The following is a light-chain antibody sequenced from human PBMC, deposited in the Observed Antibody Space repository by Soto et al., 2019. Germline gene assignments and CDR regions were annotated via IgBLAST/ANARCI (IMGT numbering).Light chain of an antibody. V-gene: IGLV2-23*02. J-gene: IGLJ2*01. CDR1: NNDVGRYNL. CDR3: CSNAGGGTVV. Sequence: QSALTQPASVSGSPGQSITFSCTGTNNDVGRYNLVSWYQQHPAKAPKLIIYAVNKRPSGVSNRFSGSKFANTASLTISGLQAEDEADYYCCSNAGGGTVVFGGGTKLTVL. CDR2: AVN.